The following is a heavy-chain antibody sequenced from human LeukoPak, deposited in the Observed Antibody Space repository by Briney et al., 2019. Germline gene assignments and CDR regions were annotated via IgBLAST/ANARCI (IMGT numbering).Heavy chain of an antibody. Sequence: GGSLRLSCAASGFTFSSYWMSWVRQAPGKGLEWVGRIKNKVDGGTADYAAPVKGRFTISRDDSKNTLYLQMNSLKTEDTAVYYCTTYNDKDAFNIWGQGTMATVS. CDR1: GFTFSSYW. D-gene: IGHD3-10*01. J-gene: IGHJ3*02. V-gene: IGHV3-15*01. CDR3: TTYNDKDAFNI. CDR2: IKNKVDGGTA.